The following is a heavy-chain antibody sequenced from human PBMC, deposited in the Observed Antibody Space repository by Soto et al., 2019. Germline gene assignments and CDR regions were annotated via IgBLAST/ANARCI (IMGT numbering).Heavy chain of an antibody. CDR1: GFTFSSYG. CDR2: ISYDGSNK. J-gene: IGHJ4*02. CDR3: AKDLSYVNGDSEPIDY. Sequence: QVQLVESGGGVVQPGRSLRLSCAAAGFTFSSYGMHWVRQAPGKGLEWVAVISYDGSNKYYADSVKGRVTISRDNSNNTLYVQMNSLRAEGTAVYYCAKDLSYVNGDSEPIDYWGQGTLVTVSS. D-gene: IGHD4-17*01. V-gene: IGHV3-30*18.